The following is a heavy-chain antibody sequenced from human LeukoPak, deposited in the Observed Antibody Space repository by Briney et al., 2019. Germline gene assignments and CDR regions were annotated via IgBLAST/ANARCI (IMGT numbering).Heavy chain of an antibody. CDR3: AKGAARPPHAAHVDY. CDR1: GFTFSSHS. J-gene: IGHJ4*02. CDR2: ITSGSTSM. V-gene: IGHV3-48*01. Sequence: PGGSLRLSCVASGFTFSSHSMNWVRQAPGKGLEWISYITSGSTSMYYADSVKGRFTISRDNSKNTLYLQMNSLRAEDTAVYYCAKGAARPPHAAHVDYWGQGTLVTVSS. D-gene: IGHD6-6*01.